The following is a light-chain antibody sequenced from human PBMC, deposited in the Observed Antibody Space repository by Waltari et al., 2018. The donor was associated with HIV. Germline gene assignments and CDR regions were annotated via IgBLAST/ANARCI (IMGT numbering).Light chain of an antibody. Sequence: QTVVTQEPSFSVSPGGTVTLTCVLRSDSVSTTHYASGYWQTPGQAPRTLIDSTNVRSSGVTDRVSGSILGNKAALTITGAQADDECHYYCVLYMGGAWVFGGGTKLTVL. V-gene: IGLV8-61*01. CDR1: SDSVSTTHY. CDR3: VLYMGGAWV. J-gene: IGLJ3*02. CDR2: STN.